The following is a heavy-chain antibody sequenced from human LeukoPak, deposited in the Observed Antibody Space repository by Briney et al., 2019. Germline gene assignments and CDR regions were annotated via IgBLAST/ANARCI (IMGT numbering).Heavy chain of an antibody. CDR2: IYSGGST. CDR3: ARASIAAADSFDY. V-gene: IGHV3-53*01. J-gene: IGHJ4*02. CDR1: GFTVSSNY. Sequence: GGSLRLSCAASGFTVSSNYMSWVRQAPGKGLEWVSVIYSGGSTYYADSVKGRFTISRDNSKNTLYLQMNSLRAEDTAVYYCARASIAAADSFDYWGQGILVTVSS. D-gene: IGHD6-13*01.